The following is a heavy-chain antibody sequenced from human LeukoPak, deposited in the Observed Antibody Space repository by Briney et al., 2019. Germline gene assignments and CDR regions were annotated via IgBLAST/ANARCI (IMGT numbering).Heavy chain of an antibody. CDR1: GYTFTSHD. V-gene: IGHV1-8*01. CDR2: MNPNSGNT. CDR3: ARGYSPSVRTTGNDY. J-gene: IGHJ4*02. D-gene: IGHD1-1*01. Sequence: ASVKVSCKASGYTFTSHDINWVRQATGQGLEWMGWMNPNSGNTGYAQKFQGRVAMTRNTSINTAYLDLYSLRSEDTAVYYCARGYSPSVRTTGNDYWGQGTLVTVSS.